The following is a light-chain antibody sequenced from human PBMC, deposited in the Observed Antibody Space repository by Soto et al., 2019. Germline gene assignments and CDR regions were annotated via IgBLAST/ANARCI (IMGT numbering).Light chain of an antibody. CDR1: QSISDW. J-gene: IGKJ4*01. CDR3: QQYDNLPLT. CDR2: DAS. V-gene: IGKV1-5*01. Sequence: IQMTQSPSTLSASVGDRVTITCRASQSISDWLAWYQQKPGKAPKLLIFDASSLESGVPSRFSGSGSGTEFTLTISSLQPEDIATYYCQQYDNLPLTFGGGTKVDIK.